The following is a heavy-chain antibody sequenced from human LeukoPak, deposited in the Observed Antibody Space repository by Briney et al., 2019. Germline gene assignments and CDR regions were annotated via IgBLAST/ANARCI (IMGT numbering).Heavy chain of an antibody. J-gene: IGHJ4*02. Sequence: ASVKVSCKASGYTFTSYYMHWVRQAPGQGLEWMGIINPSGGSTSYAQKFQGRVTMTRDMSTSTVYMELSSLRSEDTAVYYCARARFSPIAAAGYYFDHWGQGTLVTVSS. CDR1: GYTFTSYY. D-gene: IGHD6-13*01. V-gene: IGHV1-46*01. CDR3: ARARFSPIAAAGYYFDH. CDR2: INPSGGST.